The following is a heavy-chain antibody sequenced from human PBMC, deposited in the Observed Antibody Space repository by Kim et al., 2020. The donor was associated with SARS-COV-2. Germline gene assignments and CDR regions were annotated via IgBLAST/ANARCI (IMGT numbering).Heavy chain of an antibody. J-gene: IGHJ3*02. V-gene: IGHV1-69*13. CDR1: GGTFSNFD. D-gene: IGHD3-9*01. Sequence: SVKVSCKASGGTFSNFDISWVRQAPGQGLEWMGEISPMYGTLKYAEKFQDRVTINADEVTSTVYMELSSLTSADTAVYYCARDMTYTEILTGYYMRAFDIWGQGTTVTGSS. CDR3: ARDMTYTEILTGYYMRAFDI. CDR2: ISPMYGTL.